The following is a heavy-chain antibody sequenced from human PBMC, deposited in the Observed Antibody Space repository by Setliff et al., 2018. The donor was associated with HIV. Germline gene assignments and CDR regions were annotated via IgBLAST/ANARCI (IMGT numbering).Heavy chain of an antibody. CDR1: GGSFSGYY. J-gene: IGHJ4*02. CDR2: INHSGST. Sequence: NPSETLSLTCAVYGGSFSGYYWTWIRQPPGKGLEWIGEINHSGSTSYNPSLMSRVTISVDTSKDQFSLKLRSVTAADTAVYYCARGASKELDYWGPGTLVTVSS. V-gene: IGHV4-34*01. CDR3: ARGASKELDY. D-gene: IGHD1-1*01.